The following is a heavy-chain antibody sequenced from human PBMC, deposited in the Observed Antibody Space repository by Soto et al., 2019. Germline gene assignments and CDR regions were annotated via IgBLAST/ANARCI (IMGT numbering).Heavy chain of an antibody. Sequence: QVQLQESGPGLVKPSETLSLTCTVSGGSISSYYWSWIRQPPGKGLEWIGYIYYSGSTNYNPSLKSRVTISVDPSKHQFSLKLSSVTASDKAVYYCARRSYCSGGSCHAYLGQGTLFTVSS. CDR1: GGSISSYY. J-gene: IGHJ4*02. D-gene: IGHD2-15*01. CDR3: ARRSYCSGGSCHAY. CDR2: IYYSGST. V-gene: IGHV4-59*01.